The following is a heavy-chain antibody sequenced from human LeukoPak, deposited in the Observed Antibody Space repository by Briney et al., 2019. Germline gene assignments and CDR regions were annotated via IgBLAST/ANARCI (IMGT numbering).Heavy chain of an antibody. V-gene: IGHV3-30*02. CDR3: AKEGGGYDSSGSDAFDI. CDR2: IRYDGSNK. CDR1: GSSFSTYG. D-gene: IGHD3-22*01. Sequence: GGSLRLSCAASGSSFSTYGMHWVRQAPGKGLEWVTFIRYDGSNKYYADSVKGRFTISRDNSKNTLYLQMNSLRAEDTAVYYCAKEGGGYDSSGSDAFDIWGQGTMVTVSS. J-gene: IGHJ3*02.